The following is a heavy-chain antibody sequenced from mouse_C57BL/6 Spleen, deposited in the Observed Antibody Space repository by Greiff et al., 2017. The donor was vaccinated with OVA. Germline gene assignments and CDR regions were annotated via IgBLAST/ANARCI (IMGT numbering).Heavy chain of an antibody. D-gene: IGHD1-1*01. J-gene: IGHJ4*01. CDR1: GFTFTSYT. V-gene: IGHV1-4*01. CDR3: AMAYGSSDEGMDY. Sequence: QVQLQQSGAELARPGASVKMSCKASGFTFTSYTMHWVQQRPGQGLEWIGYINPRSGYTKYNQTFKDKATLTADKSSSPAYMQLRSLTSEDSAVYYWAMAYGSSDEGMDYWGEGTSVTVS. CDR2: INPRSGYT.